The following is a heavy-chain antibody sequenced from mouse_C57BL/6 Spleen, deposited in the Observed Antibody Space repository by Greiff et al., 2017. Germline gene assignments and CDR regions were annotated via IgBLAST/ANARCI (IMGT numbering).Heavy chain of an antibody. Sequence: VQLVESGAELVKPGASVKMSCKASGYTFTTYPIEWMKQNHGKSLEWIGNFHPYNDDTKYNEKFKGKATLTVEKSSSTVYLELSRLTSDDSAVYYCARRAYDGYLYYFDYWGQGTTLTVSS. J-gene: IGHJ2*01. D-gene: IGHD2-3*01. CDR1: GYTFTTYP. CDR3: ARRAYDGYLYYFDY. CDR2: FHPYNDDT. V-gene: IGHV1-47*01.